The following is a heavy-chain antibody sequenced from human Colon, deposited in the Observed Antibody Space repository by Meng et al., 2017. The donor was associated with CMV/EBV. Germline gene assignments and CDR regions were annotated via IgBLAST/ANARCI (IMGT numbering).Heavy chain of an antibody. J-gene: IGHJ4*02. Sequence: SVKVSCKASGGTFSSYTTSWVRQAPGQGLEWMGRIIPILGIANYAQKFQGRVTITADKSTSTAYMELSSLRSEDTAVYYCARAGCSSTSSCWDWGQGTLVTVSS. CDR1: GGTFSSYT. D-gene: IGHD2-2*01. CDR3: ARAGCSSTSSCWD. V-gene: IGHV1-69*02. CDR2: IIPILGIA.